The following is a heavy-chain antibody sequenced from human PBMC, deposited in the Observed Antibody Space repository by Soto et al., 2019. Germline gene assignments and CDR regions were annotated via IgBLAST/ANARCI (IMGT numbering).Heavy chain of an antibody. J-gene: IGHJ4*02. D-gene: IGHD2-15*01. Sequence: VQLVESGGGLVQPGESLRLSCAASGFTFSSYWMHWVRQAPGKGLVWVSRINSDGSSTSYAGSVKGRFTISRDNAKNTLYLQMNSLRAEDTAVYYCVRTSLVVAAATREDYWRQGTLVTVSS. CDR3: VRTSLVVAAATREDY. V-gene: IGHV3-74*01. CDR2: INSDGSST. CDR1: GFTFSSYW.